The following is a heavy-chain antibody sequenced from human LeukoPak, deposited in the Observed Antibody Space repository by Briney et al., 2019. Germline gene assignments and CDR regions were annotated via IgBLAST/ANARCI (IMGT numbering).Heavy chain of an antibody. Sequence: GGSLRLSCAASGFTFSSYAMHWVRQAPGKGLEYVSAISSNGGSTYYANSVKGRFTISRDNSKNTLYLQMGSLRAEDMAVYYCARAPPALRFLEWFSPGDYYYYMDVWGKGTTVTVSS. J-gene: IGHJ6*03. CDR1: GFTFSSYA. V-gene: IGHV3-64*01. CDR2: ISSNGGST. D-gene: IGHD3-3*01. CDR3: ARAPPALRFLEWFSPGDYYYYMDV.